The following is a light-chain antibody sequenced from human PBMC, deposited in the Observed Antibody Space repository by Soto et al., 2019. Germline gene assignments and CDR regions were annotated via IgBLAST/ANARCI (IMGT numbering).Light chain of an antibody. CDR1: QGIRNY. V-gene: IGKV1-27*01. CDR3: QQYDNLTIT. Sequence: DIKMTQAPSSLSASVGDRVTITCRASQGIRNYLAWYQQKPGKVPKLLIYAASTLQSGVPSRFSGSGSGTDFTFTISSLQPEDIATYYCQQYDNLTITFGQGTRLEIK. J-gene: IGKJ5*01. CDR2: AAS.